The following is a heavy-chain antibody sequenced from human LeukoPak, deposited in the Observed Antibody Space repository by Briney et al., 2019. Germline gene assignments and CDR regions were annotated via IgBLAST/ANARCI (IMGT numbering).Heavy chain of an antibody. CDR1: GFTFSDSW. V-gene: IGHV3-15*04. Sequence: GGSLRLSCAASGFTFSDSWMNWVRQAPGKGLEWVGRIEGETDGGTTDYAAPVKGRFTISRDDLKNTLYLQMNSLRTEDTAVYYCAELGITMIGGVWGKGTAVTISS. CDR2: IEGETDGGTT. J-gene: IGHJ6*04. D-gene: IGHD3-10*02. CDR3: AELGITMIGGV.